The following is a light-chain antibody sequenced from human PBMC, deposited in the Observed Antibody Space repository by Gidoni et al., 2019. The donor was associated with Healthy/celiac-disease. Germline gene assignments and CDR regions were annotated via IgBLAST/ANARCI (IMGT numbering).Light chain of an antibody. CDR1: QSVSSSY. CDR3: QQYGSSLWT. V-gene: IGKV3-20*01. J-gene: IGKJ1*01. Sequence: EIVLTSSPDTLSLSPGERATVSCRASQSVSSSYLAWYQQKPGQAPRLLIYGASSRATGIPDRFSGSGSGTDFTLTISRLEPEDFAVYYCQQYGSSLWTFGQGTKVEIK. CDR2: GAS.